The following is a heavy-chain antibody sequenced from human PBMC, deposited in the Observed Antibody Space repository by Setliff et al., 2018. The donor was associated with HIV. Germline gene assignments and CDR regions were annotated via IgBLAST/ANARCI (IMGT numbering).Heavy chain of an antibody. Sequence: SETLSLTCTVSGGSISSGGYYWSWIRQHPGKGLEWIGYIHYSGSTYSNPSLKSRVTISLDTSKNQFSLKVSSMTAADTAVYYCARNSKNWNYPVEYYDYYMDVWGTGTTVTVSS. J-gene: IGHJ6*03. CDR3: ARNSKNWNYPVEYYDYYMDV. V-gene: IGHV4-31*03. CDR1: GGSISSGGYY. CDR2: IHYSGST. D-gene: IGHD1-7*01.